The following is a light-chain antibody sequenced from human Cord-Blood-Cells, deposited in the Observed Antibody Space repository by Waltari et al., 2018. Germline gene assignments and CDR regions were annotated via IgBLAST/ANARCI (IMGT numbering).Light chain of an antibody. V-gene: IGKV3-20*01. CDR3: QQYGSSPLFT. Sequence: EIVLTQSPGTLSLSPGERATLSCRASQSVKQQQQQKPGQAPRLLIYGASSRATGIPDRFSGSGSGTDFTLTISRLEPEDFAVYYCQQYGSSPLFTFGPGTKVDIK. CDR1: QSVKQQ. CDR2: GAS. J-gene: IGKJ3*01.